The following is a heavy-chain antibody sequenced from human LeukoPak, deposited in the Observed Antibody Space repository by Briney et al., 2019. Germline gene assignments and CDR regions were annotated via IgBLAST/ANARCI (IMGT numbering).Heavy chain of an antibody. Sequence: GASVKVSCKASGGTFSSYAISWVRQAPGQGREWMGRIIPIFGIANYAQKFQGRVTITADKSTSTAYMELSSLRSEDTAVYYCATTPHLGYCSSTSCYSWFDPWGQGTLVTVSS. CDR1: GGTFSSYA. CDR2: IIPIFGIA. D-gene: IGHD2-2*01. V-gene: IGHV1-69*04. J-gene: IGHJ5*02. CDR3: ATTPHLGYCSSTSCYSWFDP.